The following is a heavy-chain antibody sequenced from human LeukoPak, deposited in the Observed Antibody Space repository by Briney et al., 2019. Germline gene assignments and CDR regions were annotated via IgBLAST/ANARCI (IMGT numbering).Heavy chain of an antibody. V-gene: IGHV4-34*01. Sequence: PSETLSLTCAVYGGTFSGYYWSWIRQPPGKGLEWIGEINHSGSTNYDPSLKSRVTISVDTSKNQFSLKLSSVTAADTAVYYCARGSAAAGTKYGYYYSSDVWGKGTTVTVSS. CDR2: INHSGST. J-gene: IGHJ6*03. CDR1: GGTFSGYY. D-gene: IGHD6-13*01. CDR3: ARGSAAAGTKYGYYYSSDV.